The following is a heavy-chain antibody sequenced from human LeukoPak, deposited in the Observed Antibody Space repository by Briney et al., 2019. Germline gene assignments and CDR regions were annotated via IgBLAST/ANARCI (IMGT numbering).Heavy chain of an antibody. CDR2: IRQDGSEK. CDR1: GFTFSTYW. D-gene: IGHD3-3*01. V-gene: IGHV3-7*05. CDR3: ARENVDYDFWSGYPNWFDP. Sequence: GGCLRLSCAASGFTFSTYWMSWVRQAPGKGLEWVANIRQDGSEKYYVDSVKGRFTISRDNAKKSLYLQMNSLRAEDTAVYFCARENVDYDFWSGYPNWFDPWGQGTLVTVSS. J-gene: IGHJ5*02.